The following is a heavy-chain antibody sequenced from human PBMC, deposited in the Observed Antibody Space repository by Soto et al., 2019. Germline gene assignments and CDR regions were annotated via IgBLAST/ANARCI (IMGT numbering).Heavy chain of an antibody. Sequence: QVQLVESGGGVVQPGRSLRLSCAASGFTFSSYGMHWVRQAPGKGLEWVAVISYDGSNKYYADSVKGRFTISRDNSKNTLYLQMNSLRAEDTAVYYCAKDRGALAVAGTGGQDYWGQGTLVTVSS. V-gene: IGHV3-30*18. CDR1: GFTFSSYG. CDR2: ISYDGSNK. CDR3: AKDRGALAVAGTGGQDY. J-gene: IGHJ4*02. D-gene: IGHD6-19*01.